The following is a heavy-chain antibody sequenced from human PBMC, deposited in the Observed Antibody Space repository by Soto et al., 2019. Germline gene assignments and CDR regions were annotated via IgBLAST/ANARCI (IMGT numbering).Heavy chain of an antibody. V-gene: IGHV1-69*12. Sequence: QVQLVQSGAEVKKPGSSVKVSCKASGGTFSSYAISWVRQAPGQGLEWMGGIIPILDTANYAQKFQGRVTITADESTSTAYMELSSLRSEDTAVYYCARDFGGYTYGAHFWDQWGQGPLVTVSS. D-gene: IGHD5-18*01. CDR2: IIPILDTA. CDR3: ARDFGGYTYGAHFWDQ. J-gene: IGHJ4*02. CDR1: GGTFSSYA.